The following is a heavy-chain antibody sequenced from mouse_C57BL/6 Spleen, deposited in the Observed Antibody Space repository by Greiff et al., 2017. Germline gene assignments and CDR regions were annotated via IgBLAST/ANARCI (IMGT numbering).Heavy chain of an antibody. V-gene: IGHV1-64*01. CDR1: GYTFTSYW. D-gene: IGHD2-3*01. Sequence: QVQLQQPGAELVKPGASVKLSCKASGYTFTSYWMHWVKQRPGQGLEWIGMIHPNSGSTNYNEKFKSKATLTVDKSSSTAYMQLSSLTSEDSAVYYCARGRIYDGYYVGFAYWGQGTLVTVSA. J-gene: IGHJ3*01. CDR2: IHPNSGST. CDR3: ARGRIYDGYYVGFAY.